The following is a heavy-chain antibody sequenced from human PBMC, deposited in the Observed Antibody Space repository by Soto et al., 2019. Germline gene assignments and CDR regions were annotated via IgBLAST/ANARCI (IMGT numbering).Heavy chain of an antibody. Sequence: PGGSLRLSCTASGFTFTNYWMHWVRQAPGKGLVWVSRISINGTTTSYADSVKGRFSISRDNAKNTLYLQMDSLRAEDTAVYYCARTPKYCTSASCYVTAFDYWGQGTLVTVSS. J-gene: IGHJ4*02. CDR1: GFTFTNYW. V-gene: IGHV3-74*01. D-gene: IGHD2-2*01. CDR3: ARTPKYCTSASCYVTAFDY. CDR2: ISINGTTT.